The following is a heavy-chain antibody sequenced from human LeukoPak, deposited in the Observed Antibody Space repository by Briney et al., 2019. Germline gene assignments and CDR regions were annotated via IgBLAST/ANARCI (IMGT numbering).Heavy chain of an antibody. D-gene: IGHD6-13*01. CDR1: GGTFSSYA. CDR3: AGAAAGTLTPYDY. CDR2: IIPIFGTA. J-gene: IGHJ4*02. V-gene: IGHV1-69*13. Sequence: ASVKVSCKASGGTFSSYAISWVRQAPGQGLEWMGGIIPIFGTANYAQKFQGRATITADESTSTAYMELSSLRSEDTAVYYCAGAAAGTLTPYDYWGQGTLVTVSS.